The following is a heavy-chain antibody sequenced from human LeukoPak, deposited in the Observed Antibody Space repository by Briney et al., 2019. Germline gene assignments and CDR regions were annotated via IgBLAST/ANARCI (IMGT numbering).Heavy chain of an antibody. CDR3: ARGGWVTTALRTNFDY. J-gene: IGHJ4*02. CDR1: GFTFSSYA. Sequence: GGSLRLSCAASGFTFSSYAMHWVRQAPGKGLEWVSDISYDGSNKYCADSVKGRFTISRDNSKNTLYLQMNSLRAEDTAVYYCARGGWVTTALRTNFDYWGQGKLVTVSS. V-gene: IGHV3-30-3*01. CDR2: ISYDGSNK. D-gene: IGHD4-17*01.